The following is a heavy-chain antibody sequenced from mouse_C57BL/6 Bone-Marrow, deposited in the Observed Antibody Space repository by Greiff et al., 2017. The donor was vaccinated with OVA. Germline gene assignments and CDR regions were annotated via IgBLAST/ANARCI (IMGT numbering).Heavy chain of an antibody. CDR1: GFSLTSYG. Sequence: QVQLKESGPGLVQPSQSLSITCTVSGFSLTSYGVHWVRQSPGKGLEWLGVIWSGGSTDYNAAFISRLSISKDNSKSQVFFKMNSLQADDTAIYYCARMGYYYGSSYGYFDVWGTGTTVTVSS. J-gene: IGHJ1*03. CDR2: IWSGGST. CDR3: ARMGYYYGSSYGYFDV. V-gene: IGHV2-2*01. D-gene: IGHD1-1*01.